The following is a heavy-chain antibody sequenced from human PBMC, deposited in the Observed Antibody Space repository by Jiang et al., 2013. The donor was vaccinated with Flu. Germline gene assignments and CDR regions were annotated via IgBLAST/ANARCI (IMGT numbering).Heavy chain of an antibody. CDR3: ARNLKIAAAVPNWFDP. CDR2: IYYSGST. Sequence: ETLSLTCTVSGGSISSSSYYWGWIRQPPGKGLEWIGSIYYSGSTYYNPSLKSRVTISVDTSKNQFSLKLSSVTAADTAVYYCARNLKIAAAVPNWFDPWGQGTLVTVSS. J-gene: IGHJ5*02. V-gene: IGHV4-39*01. CDR1: GGSISSSSYY. D-gene: IGHD6-13*01.